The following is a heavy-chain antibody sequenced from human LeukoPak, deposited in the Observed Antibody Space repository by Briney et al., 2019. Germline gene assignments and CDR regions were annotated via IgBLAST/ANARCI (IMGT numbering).Heavy chain of an antibody. CDR1: GFTFSSYG. CDR2: ISYDGSNK. D-gene: IGHD3-3*01. J-gene: IGHJ4*02. V-gene: IGHV3-30*18. CDR3: AKDLSDF. Sequence: PGGSLRLSCAASGFTFSSYGMHWVRQAPGKGLEWVVVISYDGSNKYYADSVKGRFTISRDNSKNTLYLQMNSLRGEDTAVYYCAKDLSDFWGQGTLVTVSS.